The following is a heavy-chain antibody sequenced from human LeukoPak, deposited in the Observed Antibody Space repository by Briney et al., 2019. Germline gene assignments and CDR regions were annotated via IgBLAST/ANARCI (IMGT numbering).Heavy chain of an antibody. Sequence: HSGGSLRLSCAASGFTFSTYAMHWVRQAPGKGLEWVAIVSYDGSNKYYADSVRGRFTISRDNSKNTLYLQMNSLRPEDTSMYYCARETLRNFDYWGRGTLVTVSS. CDR1: GFTFSTYA. D-gene: IGHD2-15*01. J-gene: IGHJ4*02. V-gene: IGHV3-30*04. CDR3: ARETLRNFDY. CDR2: VSYDGSNK.